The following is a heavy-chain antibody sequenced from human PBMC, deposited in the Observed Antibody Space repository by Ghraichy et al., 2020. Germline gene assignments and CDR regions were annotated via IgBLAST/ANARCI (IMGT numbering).Heavy chain of an antibody. Sequence: SETLSLTCAVYGGSFSGYYWSWIRQPPGKGLEWIGEINHSGSTNYNPSLKSRVTISVDTSKNQFSLKLSSVTAADTAVYYCARGKSRYCSSTSCRFDYWGQGTLVTVSS. V-gene: IGHV4-34*01. CDR1: GGSFSGYY. J-gene: IGHJ4*02. CDR3: ARGKSRYCSSTSCRFDY. CDR2: INHSGST. D-gene: IGHD2-2*01.